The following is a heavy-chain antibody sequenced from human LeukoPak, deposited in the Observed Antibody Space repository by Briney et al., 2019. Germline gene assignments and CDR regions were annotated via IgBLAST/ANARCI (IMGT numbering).Heavy chain of an antibody. D-gene: IGHD5-24*01. CDR1: GYTFTDYY. V-gene: IGHV1-2*02. CDR3: ARGETRRDGYTSFDY. J-gene: IGHJ4*02. Sequence: ASVKVSCKASGYTFTDYYMHWVRQAPGQGLEWMGWINPNSGGTNYAQKFQGRVTMTRDTSISTAYMELSRLRSDDTAVYYCARGETRRDGYTSFDYWGQGTLVTVSS. CDR2: INPNSGGT.